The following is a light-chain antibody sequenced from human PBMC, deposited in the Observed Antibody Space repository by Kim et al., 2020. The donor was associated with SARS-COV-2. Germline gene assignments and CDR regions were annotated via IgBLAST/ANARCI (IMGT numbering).Light chain of an antibody. Sequence: RQRVTISCSGSSSNIGSNSVSWDQYVPGKAPKLVIYYDDLVPSGASDRFSGSKSGTSASLAITGLQSEDEGDYYCAAWDDSLNALVFGGGTQLTVL. V-gene: IGLV1-36*01. J-gene: IGLJ2*01. CDR1: SSNIGSNS. CDR3: AAWDDSLNALV. CDR2: YDD.